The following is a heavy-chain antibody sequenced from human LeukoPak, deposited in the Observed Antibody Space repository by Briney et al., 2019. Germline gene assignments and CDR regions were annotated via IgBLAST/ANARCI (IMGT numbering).Heavy chain of an antibody. CDR3: AKSSPPPLRY. J-gene: IGHJ4*02. CDR1: GFTFSSSA. CDR2: ISGSGSGGST. V-gene: IGHV3-23*01. Sequence: PGGSLRLSCAASGFTFSSSAMSWVRQAPGKGLEWVSSISGSGSGGSTYYADSVKGRFTISRDNSKNTLYLQMNSLIAEDTAVYYCAKSSPPPLRYWGQGTLVTVSS.